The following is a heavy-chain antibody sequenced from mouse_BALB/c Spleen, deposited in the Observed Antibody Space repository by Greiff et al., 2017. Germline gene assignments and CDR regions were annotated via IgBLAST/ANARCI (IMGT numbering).Heavy chain of an antibody. V-gene: IGHV2-2*02. CDR1: GFSLTSYG. CDR2: IWSGGST. CDR3: ARVYYDYDAMDY. Sequence: QVHVKQSGPGLVQPSQSLSITCTVSGFSLTSYGVHWVRQSPGKGLEWLGVIWSGGSTDYNAAFISRLSISKDNSKSQVFFKMNSLQANDTAIYYCARVYYDYDAMDYWGQGTSVTVSS. D-gene: IGHD2-1*01. J-gene: IGHJ4*01.